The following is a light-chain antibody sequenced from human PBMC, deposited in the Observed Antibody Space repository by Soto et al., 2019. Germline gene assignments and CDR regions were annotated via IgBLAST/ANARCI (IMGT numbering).Light chain of an antibody. CDR2: GNN. Sequence: QSVLTQPPSVSGAPGQRVTISCTGSNSNIGAGYDVHWYQQLPGTAPRLLIYGNNNRPSGVPDRFSGSKSGTSASLAITGLQAEDEADYYCQSYDSNLRGLHVVFGGGTKLTVL. CDR1: NSNIGAGYD. V-gene: IGLV1-40*01. CDR3: QSYDSNLRGLHVV. J-gene: IGLJ2*01.